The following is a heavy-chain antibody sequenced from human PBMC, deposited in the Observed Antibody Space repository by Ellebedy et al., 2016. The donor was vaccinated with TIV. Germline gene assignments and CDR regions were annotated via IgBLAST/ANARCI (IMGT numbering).Heavy chain of an antibody. Sequence: SETLSLXXTVSGGSIRGGGYYWSWIRQHPGKGLEWIGYIDYSGSTYYNPSLKSRLKISVDTSKNQFSLRLSSVTAADTAVYYCARAEREGYCSGGSCSTWFDPWGQGTLVTVSS. V-gene: IGHV4-31*03. CDR1: GGSIRGGGYY. J-gene: IGHJ5*02. CDR3: ARAEREGYCSGGSCSTWFDP. CDR2: IDYSGST. D-gene: IGHD2-15*01.